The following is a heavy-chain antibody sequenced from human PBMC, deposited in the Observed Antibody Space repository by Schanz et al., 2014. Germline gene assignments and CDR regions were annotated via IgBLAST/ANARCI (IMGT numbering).Heavy chain of an antibody. CDR3: ASYDNSGPYYLNH. D-gene: IGHD4-4*01. CDR1: GFTFSRYW. CDR2: VRTKDNHYAT. J-gene: IGHJ5*02. Sequence: EVQLVESGGGLVQPGGSLRLCCVASGFTFSRYWMTWVRQAPGKGLEWVGRVRTKDNHYATSYGASVSGRFTISRDDSKNTAYLQMNSLRTGDTAMYYCASYDNSGPYYLNHWGRGTLVTVSS. V-gene: IGHV3-73*01.